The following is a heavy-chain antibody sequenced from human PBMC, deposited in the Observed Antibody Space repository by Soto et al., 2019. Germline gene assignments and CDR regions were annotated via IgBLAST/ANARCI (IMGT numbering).Heavy chain of an antibody. Sequence: QVQLQESGPGLVKPSGTLSLTCAVSGGSISSSNWWSWVRQPPGKGLEWIGETHHSGTTNYNPSIKSRVTISVDKSKNQFPLKLSSVTAADTALYYCAREGSGSSFFDYWGQGTLVTVSS. J-gene: IGHJ4*02. D-gene: IGHD3-10*01. CDR3: AREGSGSSFFDY. CDR1: GGSISSSNW. V-gene: IGHV4-4*02. CDR2: THHSGTT.